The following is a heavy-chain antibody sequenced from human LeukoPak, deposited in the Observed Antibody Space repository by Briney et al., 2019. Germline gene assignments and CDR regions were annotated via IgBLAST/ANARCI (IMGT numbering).Heavy chain of an antibody. D-gene: IGHD3-10*01. CDR1: GYTFTDYC. J-gene: IGHJ5*02. V-gene: IGHV1-69-2*01. CDR2: VDPEDGET. CDR3: ATDLLWFGETTFDP. Sequence: ASVKVSCKVSGYTFTDYCMHWVQQAPGKGLEWMGLVDPEDGETIYAEKFQGRVTITADTSTDTAYMELSSLRSEDTAVYYCATDLLWFGETTFDPWGQGTLVTVSS.